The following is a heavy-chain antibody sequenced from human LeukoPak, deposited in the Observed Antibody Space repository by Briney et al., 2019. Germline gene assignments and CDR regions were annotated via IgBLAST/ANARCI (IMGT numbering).Heavy chain of an antibody. Sequence: GASVKVSCKASGYSFTSYGISWVRQAPGQGPEWMGWISPYNGNTRYAQKFQGRVTMTTDTSATTAYMELRSLRSDDTAVYYCARLCCSSTTCYNFWFDPWGQGTLVTVSS. V-gene: IGHV1-18*01. CDR1: GYSFTSYG. CDR2: ISPYNGNT. CDR3: ARLCCSSTTCYNFWFDP. J-gene: IGHJ5*02. D-gene: IGHD2-2*02.